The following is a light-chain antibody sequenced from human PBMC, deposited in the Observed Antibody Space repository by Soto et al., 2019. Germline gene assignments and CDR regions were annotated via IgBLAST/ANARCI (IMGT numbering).Light chain of an antibody. CDR1: QNISSY. Sequence: DIQITQSPSSLSASVGDKITITCRASQNISSYLNWYEQKPGIAPKLLTYGASSLQTGVSSRFSGSGSGTEFTLTISSLQPEDFAIYYCQQSYSTPLIFGGGTNVDIK. CDR2: GAS. V-gene: IGKV1-39*01. CDR3: QQSYSTPLI. J-gene: IGKJ4*01.